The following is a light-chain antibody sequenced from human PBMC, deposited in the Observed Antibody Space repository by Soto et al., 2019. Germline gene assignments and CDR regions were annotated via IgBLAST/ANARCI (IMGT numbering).Light chain of an antibody. CDR3: QQYENYWT. J-gene: IGKJ1*01. CDR2: DAS. CDR1: QSISSW. Sequence: DIQMTQSPSTLSATAGDRVTITCRASQSISSWLAWYQHKPGKASKLLIYDASNLDSGVPSRFSGGGSGTEFSLTISNLQPDDSATYYCQQYENYWTFGQGTRVEIK. V-gene: IGKV1-5*01.